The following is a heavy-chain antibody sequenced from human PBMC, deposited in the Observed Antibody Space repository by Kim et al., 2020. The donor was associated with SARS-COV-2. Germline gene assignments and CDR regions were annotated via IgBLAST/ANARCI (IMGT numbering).Heavy chain of an antibody. D-gene: IGHD6-19*01. J-gene: IGHJ4*02. CDR3: ARVRSSSGWYHYFDY. Sequence: GGSLRLSCAASGFTFSSYWMHWVRQAPGKGLVWVSRINSDGSSTSYADSVKGRFTISRDNAKNTLYLQMNSLRAEDTAVYYCARVRSSSGWYHYFDYWGQGTLVTVSS. CDR2: INSDGSST. CDR1: GFTFSSYW. V-gene: IGHV3-74*01.